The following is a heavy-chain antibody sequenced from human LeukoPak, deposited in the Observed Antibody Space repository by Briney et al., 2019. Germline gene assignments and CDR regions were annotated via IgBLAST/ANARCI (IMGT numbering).Heavy chain of an antibody. CDR2: MNPNSGNT. Sequence: ASVKVSCKASKDTFTTYDVNWVRQAAGLGLEWMGWMNPNSGNTGYAQKFQGRVTMTMNSSISAAYMELTSLTSGDTAVYYCARSTMGARRKYDYWGQGTLVTVSS. CDR1: KDTFTTYD. J-gene: IGHJ4*02. V-gene: IGHV1-8*01. CDR3: ARSTMGARRKYDY. D-gene: IGHD1-26*01.